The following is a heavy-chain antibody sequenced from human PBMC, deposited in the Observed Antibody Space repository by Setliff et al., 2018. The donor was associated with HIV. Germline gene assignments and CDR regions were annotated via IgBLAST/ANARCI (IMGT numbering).Heavy chain of an antibody. D-gene: IGHD3-22*01. CDR3: ARGSGDYYDSSGRPAPWDY. CDR2: IIPMFAKA. V-gene: IGHV1-69*13. J-gene: IGHJ4*02. Sequence: SVKVSCKASGGTFSRYAINWARQAPGQGLEWMGGIIPMFAKANYAQRFQGRVTITADASTSTAYMEVSSLRSEDTAVYYCARGSGDYYDSSGRPAPWDYWGQGTLVTVSS. CDR1: GGTFSRYA.